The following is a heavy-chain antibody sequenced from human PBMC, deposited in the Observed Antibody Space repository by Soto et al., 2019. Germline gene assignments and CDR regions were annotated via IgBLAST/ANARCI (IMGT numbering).Heavy chain of an antibody. CDR1: GFTFSSYA. V-gene: IGHV3-64D*06. D-gene: IGHD3-10*01. J-gene: IGHJ3*02. CDR3: VKDQYYYGSGQDAFDI. CDR2: IRGNGGRT. Sequence: GGSLRLSCSASGFTFSSYAMHWVRQAPGKGLEYVSAIRGNGGRTHYADSVKGRFTISRDNSKNTLSLQMSSLRAEDSAVYYCVKDQYYYGSGQDAFDIWGQGKMVTVS.